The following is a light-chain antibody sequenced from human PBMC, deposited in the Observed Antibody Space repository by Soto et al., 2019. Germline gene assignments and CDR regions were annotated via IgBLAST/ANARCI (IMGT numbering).Light chain of an antibody. CDR2: NSY. V-gene: IGLV1-44*01. CDR3: ASWDDSLKALL. CDR1: SSNIGINS. Sequence: QSVLTQPPSASGTPEERVTISCSGGSSNIGINSVTWYQHLPGTAPKLLIYNSYQRPSGVPDRFSGSKSGTSASLAISGLQPEDDADYYCASWDDSLKALLFGGGTKVTVL. J-gene: IGLJ3*02.